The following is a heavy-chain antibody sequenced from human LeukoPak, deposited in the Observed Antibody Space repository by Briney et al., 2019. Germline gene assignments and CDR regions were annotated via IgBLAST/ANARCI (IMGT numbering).Heavy chain of an antibody. CDR1: GYTFTGYY. V-gene: IGHV1-69*05. Sequence: ASVKVSCKASGYTFTGYYMHWVRQAPGQGLEWMGGIIPIFGTANYAQKFQGRVTITTDESTSTAYMELSSLGSEDTAVYYCARELTTAKYDFDYWGQGTLVTVSS. D-gene: IGHD4-11*01. CDR3: ARELTTAKYDFDY. J-gene: IGHJ4*02. CDR2: IIPIFGTA.